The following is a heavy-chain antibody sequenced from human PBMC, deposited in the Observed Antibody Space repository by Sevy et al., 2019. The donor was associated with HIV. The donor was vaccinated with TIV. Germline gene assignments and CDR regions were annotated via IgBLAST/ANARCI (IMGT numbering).Heavy chain of an antibody. CDR2: IKSKSDGGAT. J-gene: IGHJ6*02. CDR1: GFTFSDPW. D-gene: IGHD3-22*01. CDR3: ATHPSVSFAMMIVAEGGMDV. V-gene: IGHV3-15*01. Sequence: GGSLRLSCVASGFTFSDPWMSWVRQPPGKGLEWVGRIKSKSDGGATEYAAPVKGRFTISRDDSKNTLYLQMNSLKTDVTAVYYCATHPSVSFAMMIVAEGGMDVWGQGTTVTVSS.